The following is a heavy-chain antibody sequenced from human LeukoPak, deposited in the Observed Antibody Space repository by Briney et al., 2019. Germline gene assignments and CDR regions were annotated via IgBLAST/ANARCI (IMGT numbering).Heavy chain of an antibody. J-gene: IGHJ6*03. CDR3: ARGIVVVPATSLGYYYMDV. CDR1: GGSFSRYY. V-gene: IGHV4-34*01. D-gene: IGHD2-2*01. CDR2: INHSVST. Sequence: SETLSLTCAVYGGSFSRYYWSWIRQPPGKGLEWIGEINHSVSTNYNPSLKSRVTISVDTSKNQFSLKLSSVTAAATAVYYCARGIVVVPATSLGYYYMDVWGKGTTVTVSS.